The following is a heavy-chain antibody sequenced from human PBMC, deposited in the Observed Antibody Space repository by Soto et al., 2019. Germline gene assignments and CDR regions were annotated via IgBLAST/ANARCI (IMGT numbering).Heavy chain of an antibody. CDR1: GFTFDDYA. Sequence: PGGSLRLSCAASGFTFDDYAMHWVRQAPGKGLEWVSGISWNSGSIGYADSVKGRFTISRDNAKNSLYLQMNSLRAEDTALYYCAKDIGGYCSSTGCPPAVYFDYWGQGTLVTVSS. D-gene: IGHD2-2*01. CDR2: ISWNSGSI. V-gene: IGHV3-9*01. CDR3: AKDIGGYCSSTGCPPAVYFDY. J-gene: IGHJ4*02.